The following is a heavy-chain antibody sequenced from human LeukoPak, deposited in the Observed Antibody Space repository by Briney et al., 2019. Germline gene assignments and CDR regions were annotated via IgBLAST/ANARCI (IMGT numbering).Heavy chain of an antibody. Sequence: PSETLSLTCTVSGYSISSGYYWGWIRQPPGKGLEWIGSIYRSGSTYYNPSLKSRVTISVDTSKNQFSLKLSSVTAADTAVYYCARDGDDSYYMNVWGKGTTVTVSS. V-gene: IGHV4-38-2*02. CDR1: GYSISSGYY. D-gene: IGHD7-27*01. CDR3: ARDGDDSYYMNV. CDR2: IYRSGST. J-gene: IGHJ6*03.